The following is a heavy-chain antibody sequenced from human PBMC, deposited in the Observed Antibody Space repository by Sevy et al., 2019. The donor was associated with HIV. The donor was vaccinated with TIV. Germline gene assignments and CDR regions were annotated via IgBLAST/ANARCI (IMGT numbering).Heavy chain of an antibody. Sequence: GSLRLSCAASGFTFSDYYMSWIRQAPGKGLEWVSYSSRSGSTINYADSVKGRFTISRDNAKNSLYLQINSLRAEDTAVYYCARENTMIEEPGWFDPWGQGTLVTVSS. D-gene: IGHD3-22*01. CDR2: SSRSGSTI. J-gene: IGHJ5*02. CDR3: ARENTMIEEPGWFDP. V-gene: IGHV3-11*01. CDR1: GFTFSDYY.